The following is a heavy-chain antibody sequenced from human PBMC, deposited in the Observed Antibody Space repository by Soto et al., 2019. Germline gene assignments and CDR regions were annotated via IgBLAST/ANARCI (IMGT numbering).Heavy chain of an antibody. CDR1: GGSISSSNW. CDR2: IYHSGST. Sequence: LSLTCAVSGGSISSSNWWSWVRQPPGKGLEWIGEIYHSGSTNYNPSLKSRVTISVDKSKNQFSLKLSSVTAADTAVYYCARDNHDFWSGYLGYYYGMDVWGQGTTVTVSS. CDR3: ARDNHDFWSGYLGYYYGMDV. D-gene: IGHD3-3*01. V-gene: IGHV4-4*02. J-gene: IGHJ6*02.